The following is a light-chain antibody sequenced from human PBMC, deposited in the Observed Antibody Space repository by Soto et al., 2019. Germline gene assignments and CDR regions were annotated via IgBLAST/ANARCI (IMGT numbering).Light chain of an antibody. V-gene: IGKV3-20*01. CDR2: RTS. Sequence: EVLLTQSPCTLSFSPWERSTLSFMASESVSSSFLTWYQQKPGQAPRLLIYRTSNRVTGIPDRFSGSGSGTDFTLTISRLEPEDFAVYFCQHYGNSLWTFGQGTKVDIK. CDR1: ESVSSSF. J-gene: IGKJ1*01. CDR3: QHYGNSLWT.